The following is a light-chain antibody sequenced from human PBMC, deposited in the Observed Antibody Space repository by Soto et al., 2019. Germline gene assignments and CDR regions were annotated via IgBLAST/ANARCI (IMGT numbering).Light chain of an antibody. Sequence: QSVLTQPASVSGSPGQSITISCTGTSSDVGGYNYVSWYQQHPGKAPKLMIYDVSNRPSGASNRFSGSKSGNTASLTISGLQAEDEADYYCSSYTSSSTLEVFGTGTKVTVL. CDR3: SSYTSSSTLEV. CDR2: DVS. V-gene: IGLV2-14*01. CDR1: SSDVGGYNY. J-gene: IGLJ1*01.